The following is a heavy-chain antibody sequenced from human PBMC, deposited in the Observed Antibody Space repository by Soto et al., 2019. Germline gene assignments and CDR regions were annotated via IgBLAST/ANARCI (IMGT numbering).Heavy chain of an antibody. V-gene: IGHV3-74*01. J-gene: IGHJ6*01. D-gene: IGHD3-10*01. Sequence: PGGSLRLSCAASGFTFSTYWIHWVRQAPGKGLVWVSRINSDGRSTKYTDSVKGRFTISRDNAKNTLFLQMNSQRAEDSAVYYCARDRWGGGRDMDVWGQGTTVTVSS. CDR1: GFTFSTYW. CDR2: INSDGRST. CDR3: ARDRWGGGRDMDV.